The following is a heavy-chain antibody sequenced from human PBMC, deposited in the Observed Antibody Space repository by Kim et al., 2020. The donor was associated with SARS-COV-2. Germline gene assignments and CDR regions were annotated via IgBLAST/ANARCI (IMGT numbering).Heavy chain of an antibody. J-gene: IGHJ4*02. D-gene: IGHD7-27*01. CDR2: VIPFNGDT. V-gene: IGHV1-2*06. CDR1: GYTFTDHH. Sequence: ASVKVSCEASGYTFTDHHIHWVRQAPGQGLEWMGRVIPFNGDTNYAQKFQGRVTMTTDTSTSTAYLELSRLTSDDTAVYYCWRDVWGPDFWGQGTLVIVS. CDR3: WRDVWGPDF.